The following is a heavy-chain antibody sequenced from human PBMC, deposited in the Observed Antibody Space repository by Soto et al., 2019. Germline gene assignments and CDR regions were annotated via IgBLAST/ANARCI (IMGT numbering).Heavy chain of an antibody. CDR2: IYYSGST. J-gene: IGHJ4*02. Sequence: QVQLQESGPGLVKPSETLSLTCTVSGGSISGYYWSWIRQPPGKGLEWIGYIYYSGSTNYNPSLKSRVTIPVDTSKNQFSLKLSSATAADTAVYYCARRYGGNFDYWGQGTLVTVSS. V-gene: IGHV4-59*01. CDR1: GGSISGYY. CDR3: ARRYGGNFDY. D-gene: IGHD3-16*01.